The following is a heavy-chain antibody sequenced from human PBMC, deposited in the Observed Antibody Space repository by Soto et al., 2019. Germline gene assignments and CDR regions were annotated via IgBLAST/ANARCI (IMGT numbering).Heavy chain of an antibody. CDR2: MSAYNGNT. CDR1: SYTFGSFG. Sequence: QVQLVQSGAEVKKPGASVKVSCKASSYTFGSFGISWVRQAPGQGLEWMGWMSAYNGNTNYARKVQDRVTMTRDTSTSTAYMELRSLRSDDTAVYYCARGNGPARTHWGQGTLVTVSS. V-gene: IGHV1-18*01. J-gene: IGHJ4*02. D-gene: IGHD6-6*01. CDR3: ARGNGPARTH.